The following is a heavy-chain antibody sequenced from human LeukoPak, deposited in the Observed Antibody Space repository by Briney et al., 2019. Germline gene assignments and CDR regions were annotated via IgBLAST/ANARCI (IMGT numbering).Heavy chain of an antibody. CDR2: ISGSGGST. D-gene: IGHD1-7*01. J-gene: IGHJ3*02. CDR3: AKSNNWNYVEHDAFDI. Sequence: GGSLRLSCAASGFTFSSYAMSWVRQAPGKGLEWVSAISGSGGSTYYADSVKGRFTISRDNSKNTLYLQMNSLRAEDTAVYYCAKSNNWNYVEHDAFDIWGQGTMVTVSS. V-gene: IGHV3-23*01. CDR1: GFTFSSYA.